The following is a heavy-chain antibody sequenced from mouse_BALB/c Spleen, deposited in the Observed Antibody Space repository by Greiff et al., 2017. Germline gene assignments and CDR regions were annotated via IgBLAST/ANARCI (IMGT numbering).Heavy chain of an antibody. V-gene: IGHV1-14*01. J-gene: IGHJ3*01. CDR3: ARYDGYYGWFAY. Sequence: EVKVVESGPELVKPGASVKMSCKASGYTFTSYVMHWVKQKPGQGLEWIGYINPYNDGTKYNEKFKGKATLTSDKSSSTAYMELSSLTSEDSAVYYCARYDGYYGWFAYWGQGTLVTVSA. CDR2: INPYNDGT. CDR1: GYTFTSYV. D-gene: IGHD2-3*01.